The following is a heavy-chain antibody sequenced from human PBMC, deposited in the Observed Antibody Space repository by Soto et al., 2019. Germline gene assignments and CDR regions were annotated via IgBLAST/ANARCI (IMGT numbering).Heavy chain of an antibody. CDR2: ISYDGSNK. D-gene: IGHD2-2*02. CDR3: AREGLVPATTPGFDY. J-gene: IGHJ4*02. V-gene: IGHV3-30-3*01. Sequence: QVQLVESGGGVVQPGRSLRLSCAASGFTFSSYAMHWVRQAPGKGLEWVAVISYDGSNKYYADSVKCRFTISRDNSKNPLYLQMNSLRAEDTAVYYWAREGLVPATTPGFDYWGQGTLVTVSS. CDR1: GFTFSSYA.